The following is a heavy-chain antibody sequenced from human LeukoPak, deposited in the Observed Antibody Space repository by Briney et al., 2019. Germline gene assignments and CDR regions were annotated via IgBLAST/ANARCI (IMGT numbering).Heavy chain of an antibody. J-gene: IGHJ4*02. CDR2: IYYSGST. CDR3: ARVSWELLVVDY. V-gene: IGHV4-30-4*02. D-gene: IGHD1-26*01. Sequence: SETLSPTCTVSGGSISSGDYYLSWIRQPPGKGLEWIGYIYYSGSTYYNPSLKSRVTISVDTSKNQFSLKLGSVTAADTAVYYCARVSWELLVVDYWGQGTLVTVSS. CDR1: GGSISSGDYY.